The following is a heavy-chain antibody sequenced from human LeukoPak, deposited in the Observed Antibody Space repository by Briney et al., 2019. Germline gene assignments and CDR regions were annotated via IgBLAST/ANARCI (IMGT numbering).Heavy chain of an antibody. CDR3: ARGYYDSSGSGFYFDS. CDR1: GFILSSDA. CDR2: IWYDGSKE. Sequence: PGRSLRLSCAASGFILSSDAMHWVRRAPGKGLEWVAAIWYDGSKEYYADSVKGRVTISRDNSKNTMYLEVNSQRDEDTAVYYCARGYYDSSGSGFYFDSWGQGTLVTVSS. V-gene: IGHV3-33*01. J-gene: IGHJ4*02. D-gene: IGHD3-22*01.